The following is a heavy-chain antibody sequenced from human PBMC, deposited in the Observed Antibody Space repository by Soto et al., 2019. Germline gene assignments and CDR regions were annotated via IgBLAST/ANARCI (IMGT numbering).Heavy chain of an antibody. CDR2: ISYDGSNK. Sequence: VGSLRLSCAASGFTFSSYGMHWVRQAPGKGLEWVAVISYDGSNKYYADSVKGRFTISRDNSKNTLYLQMNSLRAEDTAVYYCAKDLSRYCSSTSCYPPRDIVATIRPAPFDYWGQGTLVTVSS. CDR3: AKDLSRYCSSTSCYPPRDIVATIRPAPFDY. J-gene: IGHJ4*02. V-gene: IGHV3-30*18. D-gene: IGHD2-2*01. CDR1: GFTFSSYG.